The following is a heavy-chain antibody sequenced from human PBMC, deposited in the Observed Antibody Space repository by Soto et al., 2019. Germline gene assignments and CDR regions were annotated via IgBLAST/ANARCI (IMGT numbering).Heavy chain of an antibody. D-gene: IGHD5-12*01. CDR1: GGSINNYY. CDR3: AIFMGNSVAPTYFDY. Sequence: KLSETLSLTCTVSGGSINNYYWSWIRQPPGKGLEWIGYIYYRGSTNYNPSLKSRVTISVDTSKNQFSLKLSSVTTADTAVYYCAIFMGNSVAPTYFDYWGQGTLVTVSS. CDR2: IYYRGST. J-gene: IGHJ4*02. V-gene: IGHV4-59*01.